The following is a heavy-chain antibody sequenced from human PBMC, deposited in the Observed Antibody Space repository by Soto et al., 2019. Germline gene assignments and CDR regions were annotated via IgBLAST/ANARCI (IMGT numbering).Heavy chain of an antibody. J-gene: IGHJ2*01. D-gene: IGHD6-13*01. Sequence: QITLKESGPTLVKPTQTLTLTCTFSGFSLSTSAVGVGWIRQPPGKALEWLALIYWDDDKRYSPSLKTRLTITKDTSKNQVVLTMTDMDPVDTATYYCAHRGYSSSWDYWYFDLWGRGTLVTVSS. CDR3: AHRGYSSSWDYWYFDL. V-gene: IGHV2-5*02. CDR2: IYWDDDK. CDR1: GFSLSTSAVG.